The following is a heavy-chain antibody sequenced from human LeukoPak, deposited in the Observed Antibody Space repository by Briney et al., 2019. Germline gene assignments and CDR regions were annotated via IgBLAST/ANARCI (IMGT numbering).Heavy chain of an antibody. CDR3: ARVEVGAANRQWYGMDV. J-gene: IGHJ6*02. CDR1: GSSISSYY. CDR2: VSYSGST. D-gene: IGHD2-15*01. V-gene: IGHV4-59*01. Sequence: PSETLSLTCSISGSSISSYYWSWIRQPPGKGLEWIGYVSYSGSTNYNPSLKSRVTISVDTSKSLFSLKLSSVTAADTAVYYCARVEVGAANRQWYGMDVWGQGTTVTVSS.